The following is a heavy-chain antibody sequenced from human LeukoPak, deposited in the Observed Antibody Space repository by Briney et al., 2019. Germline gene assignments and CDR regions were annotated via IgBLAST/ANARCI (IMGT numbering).Heavy chain of an antibody. D-gene: IGHD4-17*01. V-gene: IGHV4-59*01. CDR2: IYYSGST. Sequence: SETLSLTCAVYGGSISSYYWSWIRQPPGKGLEWIGYIYYSGSTNYNPSLKSRVTISVDTSKNQFSLKLSSVTAADTAVYYCARVYGDYVDYWGQGTLVTVSS. CDR1: GGSISSYY. CDR3: ARVYGDYVDY. J-gene: IGHJ4*02.